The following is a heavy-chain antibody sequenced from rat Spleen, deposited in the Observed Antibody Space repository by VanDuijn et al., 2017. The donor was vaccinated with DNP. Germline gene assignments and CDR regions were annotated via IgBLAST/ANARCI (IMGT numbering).Heavy chain of an antibody. J-gene: IGHJ2*01. CDR1: GFTFSDYY. Sequence: EVQLVESGGGLVQPGRSLKLSCAASGFTFSDYYMAWVRQAPTKGLEWVAYISYDGGRTYNGDSVKGRFTISRDIAKNTLYLQVNSLRSEDTATYYCARHVLPLRVWDYWGQGAMVTVS. V-gene: IGHV5-22*01. CDR2: ISYDGGRT. CDR3: ARHVLPLRVWDY. D-gene: IGHD1-4*01.